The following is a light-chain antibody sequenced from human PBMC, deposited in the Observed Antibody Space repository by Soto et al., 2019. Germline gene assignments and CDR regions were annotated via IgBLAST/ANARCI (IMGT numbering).Light chain of an antibody. J-gene: IGLJ3*02. CDR3: SSYTSSDTVV. Sequence: QSALTQPASVSRSPGQSITISCTGTSTDVGGYNYVSWYQQHPGKVPKLMIYDVSNRPSGVSNRFSGSKSGNTASLTISGLQAEDEADYYCSSYTSSDTVVFGGGTKLTVL. CDR2: DVS. CDR1: STDVGGYNY. V-gene: IGLV2-14*03.